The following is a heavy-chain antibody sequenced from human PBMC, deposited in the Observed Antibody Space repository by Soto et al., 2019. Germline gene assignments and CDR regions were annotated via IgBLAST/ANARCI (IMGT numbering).Heavy chain of an antibody. V-gene: IGHV1-2*02. Sequence: ASVKVSCKASGYRFTGYYIHWVRQASGQGLEWMGWINPKTGGTNYAQRFQGRVTLTRDTSINTAYMELSRLRSDDTAVYYCARDQMYSSSTRYYYYGMDVWGQGTTVTVSS. CDR3: ARDQMYSSSTRYYYYGMDV. J-gene: IGHJ6*02. CDR2: INPKTGGT. D-gene: IGHD6-6*01. CDR1: GYRFTGYY.